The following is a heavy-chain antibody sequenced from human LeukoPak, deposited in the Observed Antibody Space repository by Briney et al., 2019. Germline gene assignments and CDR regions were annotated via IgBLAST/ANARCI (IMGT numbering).Heavy chain of an antibody. D-gene: IGHD6-19*01. CDR1: GFTFSTYE. J-gene: IGHJ4*02. V-gene: IGHV3-48*03. CDR2: ISSSGSTI. CDR3: ARDGAVAGPGYFDY. Sequence: GGSLRLSCAASGFTFSTYEMNWVRQAPGKGLEWVSYISSSGSTIYYADSVRGRFTISRDSAKNSLYLQVNSLRAEDTAVYYCARDGAVAGPGYFDYWGQGTLVTVSS.